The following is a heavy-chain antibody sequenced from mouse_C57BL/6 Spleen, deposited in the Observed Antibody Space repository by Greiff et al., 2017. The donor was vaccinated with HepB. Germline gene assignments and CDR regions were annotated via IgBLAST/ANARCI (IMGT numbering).Heavy chain of an antibody. V-gene: IGHV3-6*01. CDR2: ISYDGSN. J-gene: IGHJ4*01. CDR3: ARRITTVVATPYYAMDY. CDR1: GYSITSGYY. Sequence: EVKLMDSGPGLVKPSQSLSLTCSVTGYSITSGYYWNWIRQFPGNKLEWMGYISYDGSNNYNPSLKNRISITRDTSKNQFFLKLNSVTTEDTATYYCARRITTVVATPYYAMDYWGQGTSVTVSS. D-gene: IGHD1-1*01.